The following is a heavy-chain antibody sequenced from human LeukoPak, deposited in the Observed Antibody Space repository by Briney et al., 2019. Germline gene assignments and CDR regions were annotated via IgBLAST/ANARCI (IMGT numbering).Heavy chain of an antibody. Sequence: GGSLRLSCADSGFTLSTFWIHWVRQAPGKGLEWVSRINPDGSITNYADSVTGRFTISRDNAKNTVYLQMDSLRAEDTAVYYCARDLYGSRDVWGKGTTVTVSS. D-gene: IGHD3-10*01. CDR2: INPDGSIT. CDR1: GFTLSTFW. CDR3: ARDLYGSRDV. V-gene: IGHV3-74*01. J-gene: IGHJ6*04.